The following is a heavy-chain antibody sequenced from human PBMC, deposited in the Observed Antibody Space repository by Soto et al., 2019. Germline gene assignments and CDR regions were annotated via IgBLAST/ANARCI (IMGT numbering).Heavy chain of an antibody. CDR2: ISANSVST. J-gene: IGHJ6*02. CDR1: GFTLPSSA. V-gene: IGHV3-23*01. D-gene: IGHD5-18*01. Sequence: PGGSLRLSFAASGFTLPSSAITWGRQTPGKGLEWVSTISANSVSTYYADSVQGRLTIARDNAKNTMYLQVNSLGAEDTAVYYCAKGGPVLPAMDMGDYYYYGLDVWGQGTTVTVSS. CDR3: AKGGPVLPAMDMGDYYYYGLDV.